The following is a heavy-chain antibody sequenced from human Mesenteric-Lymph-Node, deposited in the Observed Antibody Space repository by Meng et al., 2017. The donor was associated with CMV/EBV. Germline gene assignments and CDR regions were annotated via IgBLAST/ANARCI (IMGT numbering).Heavy chain of an antibody. CDR3: VRNKVGARYFDY. CDR2: INPNSGVT. Sequence: ASVKVSCKGSGYTFTGHYMHWVRQAPGQGLEWMGWINPNSGVTTYAQKFQGRVTITRNTSINTAYMELSSLGSEDTAVHYCVRNKVGARYFDYWGQGTLVTVSS. D-gene: IGHD1-26*01. J-gene: IGHJ4*02. V-gene: IGHV1-2*02. CDR1: GYTFTGHY.